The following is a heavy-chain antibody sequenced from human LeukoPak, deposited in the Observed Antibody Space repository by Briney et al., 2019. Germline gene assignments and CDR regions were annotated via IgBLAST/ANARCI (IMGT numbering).Heavy chain of an antibody. D-gene: IGHD5-24*01. V-gene: IGHV3-53*01. Sequence: GGSLRLSCAASGYTVSSNYMSWVRQAPGKGLEWVSVIYSGGSTYYADSVKGRFTISRDNSKNTLYLQMNSLRAEDTAVYYCAREAKMRAFDIWGQGTMATVSS. CDR3: AREAKMRAFDI. CDR1: GYTVSSNY. CDR2: IYSGGST. J-gene: IGHJ3*02.